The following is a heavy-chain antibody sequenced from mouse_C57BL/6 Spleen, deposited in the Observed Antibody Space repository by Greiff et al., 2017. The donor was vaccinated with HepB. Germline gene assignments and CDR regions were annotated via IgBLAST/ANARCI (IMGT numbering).Heavy chain of an antibody. V-gene: IGHV1-64*01. CDR3: ARFYYDYDEAY. D-gene: IGHD2-4*01. Sequence: VQLQQPGAELVKPGDSVKLSCKASGYTFTSYWMHWVKQRPGQGLEWIGMIHPNSGSTKYNEKFKSKATLTVDKSSSTAYMQLSSLTSEDSAVYCCARFYYDYDEAYWGQATLVTVSA. J-gene: IGHJ3*01. CDR1: GYTFTSYW. CDR2: IHPNSGST.